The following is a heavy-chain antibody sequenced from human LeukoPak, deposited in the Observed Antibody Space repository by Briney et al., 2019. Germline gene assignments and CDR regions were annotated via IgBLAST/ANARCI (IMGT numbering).Heavy chain of an antibody. Sequence: PSETLSLTCTVSGGSICSYYWSWIRQPPGKGLEWIGYIYYSGSANYNPSLKSRVTISVDTSKNQFSLKLSSVTAADTAVYYCARMTAARGGWFDPWGQGTLVTVSS. CDR3: ARMTAARGGWFDP. J-gene: IGHJ5*02. CDR1: GGSICSYY. D-gene: IGHD6-6*01. V-gene: IGHV4-59*08. CDR2: IYYSGSA.